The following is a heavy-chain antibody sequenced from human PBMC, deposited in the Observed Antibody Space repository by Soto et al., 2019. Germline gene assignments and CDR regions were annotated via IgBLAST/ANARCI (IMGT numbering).Heavy chain of an antibody. CDR3: ARYEDYYDRSGHYDRDFDC. V-gene: IGHV1-18*01. CDR2: ISAYNGNT. CDR1: GYTFTSYG. J-gene: IGHJ4*02. Sequence: ASVKVSCKASGYTFTSYGISWVRQAPGQGLEWMGWISAYNGNTNYAQKLQGRVTMTTDTSTSTAYMELRSLRVEDTAVYYCARYEDYYDRSGHYDRDFDCWGQGTLVTVSS. D-gene: IGHD3-22*01.